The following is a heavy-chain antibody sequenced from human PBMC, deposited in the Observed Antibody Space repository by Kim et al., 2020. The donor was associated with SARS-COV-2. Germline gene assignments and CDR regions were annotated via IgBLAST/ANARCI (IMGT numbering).Heavy chain of an antibody. V-gene: IGHV4-34*01. CDR3: ARGSGYSSGWYGY. Sequence: YNPSLKSRVTISVDTTKNQFSLKLSSVTAADTAVYYCARGSGYSSGWYGYWGQGTLVTVSS. D-gene: IGHD6-19*01. J-gene: IGHJ4*02.